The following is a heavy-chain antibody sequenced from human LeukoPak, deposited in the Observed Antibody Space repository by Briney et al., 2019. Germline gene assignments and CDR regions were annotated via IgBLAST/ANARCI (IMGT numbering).Heavy chain of an antibody. V-gene: IGHV3-7*03. Sequence: GGSLRLSCEASEFTFSSYWMSWVRQAPGKGLEWVANIKTDGSEKYYVDSVKGRLTISRDNAKNSLYLQMNSLRAEDTAVYYCARDYTGYFPWGQGTLVIVSS. J-gene: IGHJ5*02. D-gene: IGHD3-9*01. CDR1: EFTFSSYW. CDR2: IKTDGSEK. CDR3: ARDYTGYFP.